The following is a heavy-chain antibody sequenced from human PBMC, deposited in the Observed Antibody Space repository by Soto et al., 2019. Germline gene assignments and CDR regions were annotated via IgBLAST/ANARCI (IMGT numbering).Heavy chain of an antibody. V-gene: IGHV4-31*03. CDR1: GGSISSGGYY. Sequence: QVQLQESGPGLVKPSQTLSLTCTVSGGSISSGGYYWSWIRQHPGKGLEWIGYIYYSGSTYYNPSLESGVTLSVYTSKNQFSLQLSSVTAADTAVYYCARVGNYDLLTGPNWFDPWGQGTLVTVSS. CDR3: ARVGNYDLLTGPNWFDP. D-gene: IGHD3-9*01. CDR2: IYYSGST. J-gene: IGHJ5*02.